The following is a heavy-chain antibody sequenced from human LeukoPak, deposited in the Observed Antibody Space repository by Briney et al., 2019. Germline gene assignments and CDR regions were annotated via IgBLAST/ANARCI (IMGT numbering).Heavy chain of an antibody. CDR2: LYTSGST. CDR3: ARGTVTTLFDN. J-gene: IGHJ4*02. Sequence: PSETLSLTCFVTGGSISYYYWSWIRQPAGKGLEWIGRLYTSGSTDYNPSLKSRVTMSVDTSKNQFSLKLRSVTAADTAVYYCARGTVTTLFDNWGQGTLVTVSS. D-gene: IGHD4-17*01. CDR1: GGSISYYY. V-gene: IGHV4-4*07.